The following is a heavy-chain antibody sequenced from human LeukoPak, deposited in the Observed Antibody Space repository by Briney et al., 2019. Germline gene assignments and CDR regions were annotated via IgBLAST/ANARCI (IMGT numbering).Heavy chain of an antibody. D-gene: IGHD1-14*01. Sequence: SVKVSCKASGGTFSSCAISWVRQAPGQGLEWMGRIIPILGIANYAQKFQGRVTITADKSTSTAYMELSSLRSEDTAVYYCARAQALESTIFDYWGQGTLVTVSS. J-gene: IGHJ4*02. CDR3: ARAQALESTIFDY. CDR2: IIPILGIA. V-gene: IGHV1-69*04. CDR1: GGTFSSCA.